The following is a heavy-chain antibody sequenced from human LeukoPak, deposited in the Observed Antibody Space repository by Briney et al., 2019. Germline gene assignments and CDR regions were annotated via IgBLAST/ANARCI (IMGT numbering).Heavy chain of an antibody. D-gene: IGHD1-26*01. CDR1: GYTFTNYY. Sequence: GASVKVSCKASGYTFTNYYMQWVRQAPGQGLEWMGIINPSGGGTSYAQNFQGRVTTTRDTSTSTVYMALSSLTSEDTAVYYCARWIVGDTTSDYWGQGTLVTVSS. J-gene: IGHJ4*02. CDR3: ARWIVGDTTSDY. V-gene: IGHV1-46*01. CDR2: INPSGGGT.